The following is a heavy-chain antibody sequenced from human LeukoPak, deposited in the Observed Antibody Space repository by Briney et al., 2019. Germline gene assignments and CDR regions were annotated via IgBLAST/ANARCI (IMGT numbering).Heavy chain of an antibody. D-gene: IGHD6-13*01. J-gene: IGHJ4*02. CDR3: AREPRSGSSIYYFDY. CDR1: GGSFSSNTYY. Sequence: LETLSLTCSVSGGSFSSNTYYWGWIRQPPGKGLEWIGSIYYSGTTYYNPSLKSRVTISVDTSKNQFSLILNSVTAADTAVYYCAREPRSGSSIYYFDYWGQGTLVTVSS. V-gene: IGHV4-39*07. CDR2: IYYSGTT.